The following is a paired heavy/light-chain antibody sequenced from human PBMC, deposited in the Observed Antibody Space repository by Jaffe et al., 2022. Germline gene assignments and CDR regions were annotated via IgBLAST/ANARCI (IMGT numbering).Light chain of an antibody. V-gene: IGKV2-30*02. J-gene: IGKJ1*01. CDR2: KVS. Sequence: DIVMTQSPLSLPVTLGQPASISCRSSQSLEHSDGNTYLSWFHQRPGQSPRRLIYKVSNRDSGVPDRFSGSGSGTDFTLKINRVEAEDVGIYYCFQYTQSPRTFGQGTKVEIK. CDR3: FQYTQSPRT. CDR1: QSLEHSDGNTY.
Heavy chain of an antibody. CDR1: GFTFSIYG. Sequence: EVQLVESGGDLVQPGGSLRLSCAVSGFTFSIYGMDWVRQAPGKGLEWVAYIGVRSGPIYYADSVKGRFTVSRDNAKNSLFLQMNSLRVEDTAVYYCARGPFWGQGTLVTVSS. CDR2: IGVRSGPI. CDR3: ARGPF. J-gene: IGHJ4*02. V-gene: IGHV3-48*01.